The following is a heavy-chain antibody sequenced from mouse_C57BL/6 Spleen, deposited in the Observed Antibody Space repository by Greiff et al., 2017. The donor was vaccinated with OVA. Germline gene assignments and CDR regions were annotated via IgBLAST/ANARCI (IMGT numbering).Heavy chain of an antibody. Sequence: VQLQQPGAELVRPGSSVKLSCKASGYTFTSYWMHWVKQRPIQGLEWIGNIDPSDSETHYNQKFKDKATLTVDKSSSTAYMQLSSLTSEDSAVYYCAGGYGSSLGAYWGQGTLVTVSA. CDR2: IDPSDSET. J-gene: IGHJ3*01. D-gene: IGHD1-1*01. V-gene: IGHV1-52*01. CDR3: AGGYGSSLGAY. CDR1: GYTFTSYW.